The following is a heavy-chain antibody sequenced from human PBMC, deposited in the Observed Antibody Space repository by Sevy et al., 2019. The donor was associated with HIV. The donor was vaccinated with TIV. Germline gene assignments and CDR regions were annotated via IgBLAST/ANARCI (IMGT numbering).Heavy chain of an antibody. CDR2: ISYDGSNK. J-gene: IGHJ4*02. CDR3: AKLRLVYYYDSSGYYKGGDY. CDR1: GFTFSSYG. Sequence: GGSLRLSCAASGFTFSSYGMHWVRQAPGKGLEWVAVISYDGSNKYYADSVKGRFTICRVNSKNTLYLQMNSLRAEDTAVYYCAKLRLVYYYDSSGYYKGGDYWGQGTLVTVSS. D-gene: IGHD3-22*01. V-gene: IGHV3-30*18.